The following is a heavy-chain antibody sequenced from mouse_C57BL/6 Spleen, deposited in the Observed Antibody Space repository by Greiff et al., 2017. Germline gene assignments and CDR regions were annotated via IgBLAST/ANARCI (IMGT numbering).Heavy chain of an antibody. CDR3: ARGDDGYYRYYFDY. J-gene: IGHJ2*01. Sequence: VQLKQSGPVLVKPGASVKMSCKASGYTFTDYYMNWVKQSHGKSLEWIGVINPYNGGTSYNQKFKGKATLTVDKSSSTAYMELNSLTSEDSAVYYCARGDDGYYRYYFDYWGQGTTLTVSS. V-gene: IGHV1-19*01. CDR2: INPYNGGT. CDR1: GYTFTDYY. D-gene: IGHD2-3*01.